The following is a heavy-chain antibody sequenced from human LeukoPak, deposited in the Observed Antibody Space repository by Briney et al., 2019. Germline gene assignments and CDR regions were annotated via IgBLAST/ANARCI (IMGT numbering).Heavy chain of an antibody. CDR2: ISSSSSYI. CDR3: ASAYSSSWYWAVTYDAFDI. V-gene: IGHV3-21*01. J-gene: IGHJ3*02. Sequence: PGGSLRLSCAASGFTFSSYSMNWVRQAPGKGLEWVSSISSSSSYIYYADSVKGRFTISRDNAENSLYLQMNSLRAEDTAVYYCASAYSSSWYWAVTYDAFDIWGQGTMVTVSS. CDR1: GFTFSSYS. D-gene: IGHD6-13*01.